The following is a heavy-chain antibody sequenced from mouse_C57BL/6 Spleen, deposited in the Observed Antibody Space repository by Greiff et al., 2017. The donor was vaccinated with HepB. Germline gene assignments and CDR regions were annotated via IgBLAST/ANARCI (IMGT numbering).Heavy chain of an antibody. V-gene: IGHV1-18*01. CDR2: INPNNGGT. CDR1: GYTFTDYN. Sequence: EVQLQQSGPELVKPGASVKIPCKASGYTFTDYNMDWVKQSHGKSLEWIGDINPNNGGTIYNQKFKGKATLTVDKSSSTAYMELRSLTSEDTAVYYCARSLLYYGSSPWFAYWGQGTLVTVSA. CDR3: ARSLLYYGSSPWFAY. D-gene: IGHD1-1*01. J-gene: IGHJ3*01.